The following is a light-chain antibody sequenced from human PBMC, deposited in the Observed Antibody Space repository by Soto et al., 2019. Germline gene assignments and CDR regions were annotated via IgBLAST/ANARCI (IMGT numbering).Light chain of an antibody. CDR3: QQRRRT. Sequence: EIVLTQSPATLSLSPGERATLSYRASQSVSSYLAWYQQKPGQAPRLLIYDASNRATGIPARFSGSGSGTDFTLTISSLEPEDFAVYYCQQRRRTFGQGTKVEIK. J-gene: IGKJ1*01. CDR1: QSVSSY. CDR2: DAS. V-gene: IGKV3-11*01.